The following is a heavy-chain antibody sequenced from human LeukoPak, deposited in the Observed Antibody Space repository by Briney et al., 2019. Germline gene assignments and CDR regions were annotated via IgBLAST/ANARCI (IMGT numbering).Heavy chain of an antibody. CDR1: GYTFTGYY. Sequence: ASVKVSCKASGYTFTGYYMHWVRQAPGQGLEWMGWINPNSGGTNYAQKFQGRVTMTRDTSISTAYMELSRLRSDDTAVYYCARVGYGDYGGGFDYWGQGTLVTVSS. CDR3: ARVGYGDYGGGFDY. J-gene: IGHJ4*02. V-gene: IGHV1-2*02. D-gene: IGHD4-17*01. CDR2: INPNSGGT.